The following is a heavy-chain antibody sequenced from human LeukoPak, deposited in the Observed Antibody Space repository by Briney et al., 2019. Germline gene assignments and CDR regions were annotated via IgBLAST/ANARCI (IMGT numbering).Heavy chain of an antibody. J-gene: IGHJ4*02. Sequence: SETLSLTCTVSGGSISSSSYYWGWIRQPPGKGLEWIGSIYYSGSTYYNPSLKSRVTISVDTSKNQFSLKLSSVTAADTAVYYCASGGGDIVVVVAAIQYWGQGTLVTVSS. CDR3: ASGGGDIVVVVAAIQY. D-gene: IGHD2-15*01. CDR2: IYYSGST. CDR1: GGSISSSSYY. V-gene: IGHV4-39*07.